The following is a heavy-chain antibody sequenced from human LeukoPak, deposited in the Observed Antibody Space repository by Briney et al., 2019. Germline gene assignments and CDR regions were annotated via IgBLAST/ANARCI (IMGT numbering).Heavy chain of an antibody. Sequence: GGSLSLSCAASGFTLRSYSMSWVGRPQGKGLGGVSSINWGSNHIYYADAVQGRFTISRDNAKNSLYLQMNSLRAEDTAIYYCARDNSGWSRDYWGQGTLVTVSS. CDR1: GFTLRSYS. V-gene: IGHV3-21*06. D-gene: IGHD6-19*01. CDR3: ARDNSGWSRDY. CDR2: INWGSNHI. J-gene: IGHJ4*02.